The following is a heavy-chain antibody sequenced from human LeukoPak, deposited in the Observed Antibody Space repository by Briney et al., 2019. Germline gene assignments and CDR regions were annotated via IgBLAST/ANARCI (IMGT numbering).Heavy chain of an antibody. D-gene: IGHD3-16*02. Sequence: GGSLRLSCAASEFTFSSYAMNWVRQAPGRGLEWVANIRQDGSEKYYVDSVKGRFTISRDNAKNSLYLQMNSLRAEDTAVYYCARDYVWGSDRYTDYWGQGTLVTVSS. V-gene: IGHV3-7*05. CDR1: EFTFSSYA. J-gene: IGHJ4*02. CDR2: IRQDGSEK. CDR3: ARDYVWGSDRYTDY.